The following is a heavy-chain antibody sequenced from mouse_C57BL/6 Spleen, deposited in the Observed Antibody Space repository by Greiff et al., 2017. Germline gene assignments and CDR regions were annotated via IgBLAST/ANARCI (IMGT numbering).Heavy chain of an antibody. D-gene: IGHD1-1*01. CDR1: GYTFTSYW. J-gene: IGHJ2*01. CDR2: IHPNSGST. CDR3: ATPHGSSTYYFDY. Sequence: VQLQQPGAELVKPGASVKLSCKASGYTFTSYWMHWVKQRPGQGLEWIGMIHPNSGSTNYNEKFKSKATLTVDKSSSTAYMQLSSLTSEDSAVXYCATPHGSSTYYFDYWGQGTTLTVSS. V-gene: IGHV1-64*01.